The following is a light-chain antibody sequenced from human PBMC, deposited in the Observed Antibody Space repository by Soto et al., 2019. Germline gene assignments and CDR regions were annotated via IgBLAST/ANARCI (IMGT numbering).Light chain of an antibody. CDR1: QSVSNNY. CDR3: RQYGSSGT. J-gene: IGKJ1*01. V-gene: IGKV3-20*01. Sequence: EIVLTQSPGTLSLSPGERATLSCRASQSVSNNYLAWYQQKPGQAPRPLIFDASNRPTCIPDRVSGSVCGTDFSLTISRLEPKVCAVYYCRQYGSSGTFGQGTKVDIK. CDR2: DAS.